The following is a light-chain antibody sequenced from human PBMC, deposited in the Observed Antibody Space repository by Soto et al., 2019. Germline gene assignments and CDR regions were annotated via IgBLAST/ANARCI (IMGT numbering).Light chain of an antibody. J-gene: IGKJ5*01. V-gene: IGKV1-5*03. Sequence: IQMTQSPSTLSGSLGDRVTITCGASQTISSWLAWYQQKPAKAPKLLVYKASTLQSGVPSRFSGSGSGTDFTPTISCLQSQDFATYYCQQYYSYPQITFGQGTRLEIK. CDR1: QTISSW. CDR2: KAS. CDR3: QQYYSYPQIT.